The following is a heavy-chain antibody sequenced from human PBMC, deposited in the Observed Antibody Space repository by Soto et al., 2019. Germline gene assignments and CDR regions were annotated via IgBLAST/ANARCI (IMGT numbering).Heavy chain of an antibody. D-gene: IGHD3-3*01. Sequence: PSETLSLTCTVSGGSVSSGSYYWSWIRQPPGKGLEWIGYIYYSGSTNYNPSLKSRVTISVDTSKNQFSLKLSSVTAADTAVYYCARNTVFRDYDFWSGYYNDYYYGVDVWGQGTTVTVSS. J-gene: IGHJ6*02. CDR3: ARNTVFRDYDFWSGYYNDYYYGVDV. CDR2: IYYSGST. V-gene: IGHV4-61*01. CDR1: GGSVSSGSYY.